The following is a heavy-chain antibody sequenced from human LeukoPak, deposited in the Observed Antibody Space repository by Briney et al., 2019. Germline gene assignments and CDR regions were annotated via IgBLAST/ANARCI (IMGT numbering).Heavy chain of an antibody. V-gene: IGHV4-59*11. D-gene: IGHD1-14*01. J-gene: IGHJ6*03. CDR3: GRIFKDLTATAWGDYYYYMDV. Sequence: SETLSLTCTVSGGSMTSHYWSWIRQPPGKGLEWIGNIFYSGSTDYNSSLKSRVIMSIDTSKNQLSLDLGSVTAADSAMYYCGRIFKDLTATAWGDYYYYMDVWGKGTTVTVS. CDR1: GGSMTSHY. CDR2: IFYSGST.